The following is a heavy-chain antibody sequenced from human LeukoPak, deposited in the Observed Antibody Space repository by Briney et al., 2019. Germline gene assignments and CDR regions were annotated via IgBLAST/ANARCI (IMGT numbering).Heavy chain of an antibody. D-gene: IGHD3-10*01. Sequence: GGSLRLSCAASGFTFSSYGMSWVRQAPGKGLEWVANIKQDGSEKYYVDSVKGRFTISRDNAKNSLYLQMNSLRAEDTAVYYCARDSLWFGELFGDYWGQGTLVTVSS. J-gene: IGHJ4*02. CDR1: GFTFSSYG. V-gene: IGHV3-7*01. CDR2: IKQDGSEK. CDR3: ARDSLWFGELFGDY.